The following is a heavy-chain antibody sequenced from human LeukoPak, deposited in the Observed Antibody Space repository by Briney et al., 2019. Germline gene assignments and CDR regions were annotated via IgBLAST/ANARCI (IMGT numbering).Heavy chain of an antibody. D-gene: IGHD3-3*02. CDR2: IRYDGSNK. Sequence: PGGSLRLSCAASEFTFSSYGMHWVRQAPGKGLEWVAFIRYDGSNKYYADSVKGRFTISRDNSKNTLYLQMNSLRAEDTAVYYCAKAALSYFDYWGQGTLVTVSS. CDR3: AKAALSYFDY. J-gene: IGHJ4*02. V-gene: IGHV3-30*02. CDR1: EFTFSSYG.